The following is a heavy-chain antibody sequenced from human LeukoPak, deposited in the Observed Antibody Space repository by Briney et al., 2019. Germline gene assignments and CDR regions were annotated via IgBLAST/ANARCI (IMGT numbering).Heavy chain of an antibody. J-gene: IGHJ4*02. CDR2: IYYSGST. V-gene: IGHV4-59*08. CDR1: GGSFSSYY. Sequence: SETLSLTCTVSGGSFSSYYWSWIRQPPGKGLEWIGYIYYSGSTNYNPSLKSRVTISVDTSKNQFSLKLSSVTAADTAVYYCARRSGGSGSEFDYWGQGTLVTVSS. D-gene: IGHD3-10*01. CDR3: ARRSGGSGSEFDY.